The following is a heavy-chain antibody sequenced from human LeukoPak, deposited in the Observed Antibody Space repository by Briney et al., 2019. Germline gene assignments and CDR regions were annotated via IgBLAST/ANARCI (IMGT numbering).Heavy chain of an antibody. CDR3: AKGAVAGRFYYGMDV. D-gene: IGHD6-19*01. J-gene: IGHJ6*02. CDR1: GFTFSSYS. Sequence: GGSLRLSCAASGFTFSSYSMNWVRQAPGKGLEWVSAISGSGGSTYYADSVKGRFTISRDNSKNTLYLQMNSLRAEDTAVYYCAKGAVAGRFYYGMDVWGQGTTVTVSS. CDR2: ISGSGGST. V-gene: IGHV3-23*01.